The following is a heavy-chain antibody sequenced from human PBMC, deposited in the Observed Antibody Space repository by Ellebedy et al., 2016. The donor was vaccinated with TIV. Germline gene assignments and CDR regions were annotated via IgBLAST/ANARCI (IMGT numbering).Heavy chain of an antibody. D-gene: IGHD6-6*01. CDR1: GGSISSGPYY. CDR2: IYYSGST. V-gene: IGHV4-30-4*01. Sequence: MPSETLSLTCTVSGGSISSGPYYWSWIRQPPGKGLEWIGYIYYSGSTYYNPSLKSRVTISGDMSKNQFSLKLSSVTAADTAVYYCARGDSSSSRVYYWGQGTLVTVSS. J-gene: IGHJ4*02. CDR3: ARGDSSSSRVYY.